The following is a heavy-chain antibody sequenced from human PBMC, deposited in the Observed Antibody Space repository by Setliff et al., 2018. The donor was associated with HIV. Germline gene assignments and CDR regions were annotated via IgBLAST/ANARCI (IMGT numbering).Heavy chain of an antibody. Sequence: HPGGSLRLSCVASGFTFSNFGMSWVRQAPGKGLEWVSGIDPSGGSTSYADFVKGRFTISRDNAKNTLYLQMNSLRAEDTAVYSCARGRGGNSEWSYWGQGTLVTVSS. V-gene: IGHV3-23*01. CDR1: GFTFSNFG. D-gene: IGHD2-15*01. J-gene: IGHJ4*02. CDR3: ARGRGGNSEWSY. CDR2: IDPSGGST.